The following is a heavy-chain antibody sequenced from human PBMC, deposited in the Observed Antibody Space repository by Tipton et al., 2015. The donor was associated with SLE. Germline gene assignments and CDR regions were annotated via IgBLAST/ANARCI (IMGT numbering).Heavy chain of an antibody. J-gene: IGHJ4*02. D-gene: IGHD4-17*01. V-gene: IGHV4-30-2*01. CDR1: GYSISSGYY. CDR2: IYHSGST. Sequence: TLSLTCAVSGYSISSGYYWGWIRQPPGKGLEWIGYIYHSGSTYYNPSLKSRVTISVDRSKNQFSLKLSSVTAADTAVYYCARGPGDYGDYYGLFDYWGQGTLVTVSS. CDR3: ARGPGDYGDYYGLFDY.